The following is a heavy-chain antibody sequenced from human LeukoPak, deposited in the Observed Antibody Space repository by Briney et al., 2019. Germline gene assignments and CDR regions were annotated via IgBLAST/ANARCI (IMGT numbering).Heavy chain of an antibody. J-gene: IGHJ5*02. V-gene: IGHV4-59*01. CDR3: ARDLAATTDGWFDP. CDR1: GGSISSYY. Sequence: PSETLSLTCTVSGGSISSYYWSWIRQPPGRGLEWIGYIYYSGYTNYNPSLKSRVTISVDTSENQFSLKLSSVTAADTAVYYCARDLAATTDGWFDPWGQGTLVTVSS. D-gene: IGHD2-15*01. CDR2: IYYSGYT.